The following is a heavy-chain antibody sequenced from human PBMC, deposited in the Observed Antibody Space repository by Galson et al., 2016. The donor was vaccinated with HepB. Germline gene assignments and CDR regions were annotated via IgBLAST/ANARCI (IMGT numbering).Heavy chain of an antibody. CDR1: GFSISIYS. J-gene: IGHJ3*02. V-gene: IGHV3-23*01. CDR3: AKISHLGYNSGWGGSFYI. D-gene: IGHD6-19*01. Sequence: SLRLSCAASGFSISIYSMNWVRQAPGKGLEWVSAIRGSGTGTSYTDSVKGRFTISRDNSKNTLYLQMNSLRAEDAAVYYWAKISHLGYNSGWGGSFYIWGRRTMVTVSS. CDR2: IRGSGTGT.